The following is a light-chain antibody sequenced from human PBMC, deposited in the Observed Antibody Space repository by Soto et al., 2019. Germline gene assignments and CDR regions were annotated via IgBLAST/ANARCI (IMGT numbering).Light chain of an antibody. CDR2: GAS. J-gene: IGKJ4*01. CDR1: QSISSY. CDR3: QQSYSTPLT. Sequence: DIQMTQSPSSLSASVGDRVTITCRPSQSISSYLNWYQQKPGKAPKLLIYGASSLQSGVPSRSSGSGSGTDFTLTISSLQPEDFATYYCQQSYSTPLTFGGGTKVEIK. V-gene: IGKV1-39*01.